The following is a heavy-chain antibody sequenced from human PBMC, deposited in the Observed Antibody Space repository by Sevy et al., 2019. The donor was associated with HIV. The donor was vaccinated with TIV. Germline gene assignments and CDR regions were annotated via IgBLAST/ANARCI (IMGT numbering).Heavy chain of an antibody. J-gene: IGHJ6*02. CDR2: ISSSSSTI. D-gene: IGHD2-15*01. V-gene: IGHV3-48*02. CDR3: AGPIGDRQYCSGGSCYEVWYYYYGMDV. Sequence: GGSLRLSCAASGFTFSSYSMNWVRQAPGKGLEWVSYISSSSSTIYYADSVKGRFTISRDNAKNSLYLQMNSLRDEDTAVYYCAGPIGDRQYCSGGSCYEVWYYYYGMDVWGQGTTVTVSS. CDR1: GFTFSSYS.